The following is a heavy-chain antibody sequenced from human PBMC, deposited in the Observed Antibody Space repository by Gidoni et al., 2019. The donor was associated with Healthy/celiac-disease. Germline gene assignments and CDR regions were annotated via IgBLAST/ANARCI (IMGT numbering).Heavy chain of an antibody. CDR2: ISGSGGSK. Sequence: EVQLLESGGGLVLPGGSLRLSCAASGFTFRRYAMSWVRQAPGKGLGCVSAISGSGGSKYYADSVKGRFTISRDNSKNTLYLQMNSLRAEDTAVYYCAKDPGVPYSYGLGYFDYWGQGTLVTVSS. J-gene: IGHJ4*02. V-gene: IGHV3-23*01. D-gene: IGHD5-18*01. CDR1: GFTFRRYA. CDR3: AKDPGVPYSYGLGYFDY.